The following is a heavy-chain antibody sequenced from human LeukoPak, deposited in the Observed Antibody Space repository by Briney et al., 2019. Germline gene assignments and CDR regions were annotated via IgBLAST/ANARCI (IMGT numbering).Heavy chain of an antibody. D-gene: IGHD2-21*01. CDR2: IYYSGST. J-gene: IGHJ1*01. V-gene: IGHV4-59*12. Sequence: SETLSLTCTVSGGSISSYYWSWIRQPPGKGLEWIGYIYYSGSTNYNPSLKSRVTISVDTSKNQFSLKLSSVTAADTAVYYCTSGLYEVLFPYRGEYLHHWGQGTLVTVSS. CDR1: GGSISSYY. CDR3: TSGLYEVLFPYRGEYLHH.